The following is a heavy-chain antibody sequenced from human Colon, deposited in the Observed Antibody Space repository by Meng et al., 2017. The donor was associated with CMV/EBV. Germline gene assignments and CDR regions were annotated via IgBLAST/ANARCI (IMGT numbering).Heavy chain of an antibody. J-gene: IGHJ4*02. Sequence: GGSLRLSCSASGFPLSDYYIMWIRQAPGKGLEYVAYISTSGSTVYYAESVKGRYTISRDNSKNTLYLQMDSLRGEDTAVYYCAKGSEYFDFWSSSDWGQGTLVTVSS. D-gene: IGHD3-3*01. CDR3: AKGSEYFDFWSSSD. V-gene: IGHV3-11*01. CDR2: ISTSGSTV. CDR1: GFPLSDYY.